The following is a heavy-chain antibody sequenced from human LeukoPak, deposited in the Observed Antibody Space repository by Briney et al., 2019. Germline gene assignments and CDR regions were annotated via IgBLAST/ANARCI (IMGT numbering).Heavy chain of an antibody. CDR3: ARKENVYYYFDC. CDR2: INHSGST. V-gene: IGHV4-34*01. J-gene: IGHJ4*02. Sequence: SETLSLTCAVYGGSFSGYYWGWIRQPPGKGLEWIGEINHSGSTNYNPSLKSRVTISVDTSKNQFSLKLSSVTAVDTAVYYCARKENVYYYFDCWGQGTLVTVSS. D-gene: IGHD3-10*01. CDR1: GGSFSGYY.